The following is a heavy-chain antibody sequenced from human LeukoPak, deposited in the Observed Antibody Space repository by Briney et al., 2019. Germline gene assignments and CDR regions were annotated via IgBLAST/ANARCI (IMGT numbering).Heavy chain of an antibody. CDR2: IKKDGSAK. J-gene: IGHJ5*02. D-gene: IGHD3-9*01. Sequence: GGSLRLSCAASGFTFKDYWMTWVRQAPGKGLEWVASIKKDGSAKYYVDSVKGRFTISRDNAKNSLYLQMNSLRAEDTAVYYCARGADVLRYFDWMGNWFDPWGQGTLVTVSS. CDR3: ARGADVLRYFDWMGNWFDP. CDR1: GFTFKDYW. V-gene: IGHV3-7*01.